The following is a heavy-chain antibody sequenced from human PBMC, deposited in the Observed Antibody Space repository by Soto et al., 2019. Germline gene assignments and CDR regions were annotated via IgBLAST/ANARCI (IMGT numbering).Heavy chain of an antibody. CDR1: GFTFSSYW. CDR2: IKQDGSEK. D-gene: IGHD3-22*01. Sequence: GGSLRLSCAASGFTFSSYWMSWVRQAPGKGLEWVANIKQDGSEKYYVDSVKGRFTISRDNAKNSLYLQMNSLRAEDTAVYYCARDSSYPMIVVVTKFDYWGQGTLVTVSS. CDR3: ARDSSYPMIVVVTKFDY. V-gene: IGHV3-7*03. J-gene: IGHJ4*02.